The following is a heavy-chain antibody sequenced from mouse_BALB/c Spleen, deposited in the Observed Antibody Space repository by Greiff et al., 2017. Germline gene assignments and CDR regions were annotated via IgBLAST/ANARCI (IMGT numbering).Heavy chain of an antibody. CDR3: TRRGPYYYGSSLYYFDY. J-gene: IGHJ2*01. V-gene: IGHV6-6*02. CDR1: GFTFSNYW. Sequence: LQQSGGGLVQPGGSMKLSCVASGFTFSNYWMNWVRQSPEKGLEWVAEIRLKSNNYATHYAESVKGRFTISRDDSKSSVYLQMNNLRAEDTGIYYCTRRGPYYYGSSLYYFDYWGQGTTLTVSS. CDR2: IRLKSNNYAT. D-gene: IGHD1-1*01.